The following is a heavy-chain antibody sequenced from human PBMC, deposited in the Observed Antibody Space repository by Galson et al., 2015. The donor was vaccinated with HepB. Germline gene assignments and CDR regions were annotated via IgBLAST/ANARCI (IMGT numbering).Heavy chain of an antibody. J-gene: IGHJ4*02. CDR2: IYPDDSDT. CDR1: GYIFTNFW. Sequence: QSGAEVKKPGESLKISCKASGYIFTNFWIGWVRQMPGKGLEWMGIIYPDDSDTRYSPSFRGQVTISADKSITTAYLQWTSLKASDTAMYYCARAPSSGWFAYLDYWGQGTLVTVSS. V-gene: IGHV5-51*01. CDR3: ARAPSSGWFAYLDY. D-gene: IGHD6-19*01.